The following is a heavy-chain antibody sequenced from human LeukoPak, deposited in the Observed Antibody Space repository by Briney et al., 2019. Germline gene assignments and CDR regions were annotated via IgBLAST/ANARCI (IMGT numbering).Heavy chain of an antibody. CDR2: IYPGDSDT. Sequence: GESLKISCKGSGYSFNTYWIGWVRQMPGKGLEWMGIIYPGDSDTRYSPSFQGQVSISADRSISTAYLQWSSLKASDTAMYYCARPLSSGYYSGYYGMDVWGQGTTVTVSS. CDR3: ARPLSSGYYSGYYGMDV. D-gene: IGHD3-22*01. J-gene: IGHJ6*02. CDR1: GYSFNTYW. V-gene: IGHV5-51*01.